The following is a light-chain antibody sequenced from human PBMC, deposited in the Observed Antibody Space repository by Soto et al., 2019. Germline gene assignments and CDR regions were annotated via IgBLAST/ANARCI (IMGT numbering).Light chain of an antibody. V-gene: IGLV1-44*01. CDR3: ATWDDSLNVWV. Sequence: QSVVTQPPSASGTPGQRVTISCSGSRSNIGSNTVNWYQQLPGTAPKLLIYSHSQRPSGVPDRFSGSKSGTSASLAISGLQSEDEADYYCATWDDSLNVWVFGGGTQLTVL. J-gene: IGLJ3*02. CDR2: SHS. CDR1: RSNIGSNT.